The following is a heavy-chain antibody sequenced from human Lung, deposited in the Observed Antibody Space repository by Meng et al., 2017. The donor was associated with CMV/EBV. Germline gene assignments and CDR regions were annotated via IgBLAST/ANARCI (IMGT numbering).Heavy chain of an antibody. CDR1: GYTFTSYN. D-gene: IGHD6-13*01. CDR2: MNPNSGNT. CDR3: AREIAAAGPYYYYYAVDV. J-gene: IGHJ6*02. V-gene: IGHV1-8*01. Sequence: ASVKVSCKASGYTFTSYNINWVRQATGQGLEWMGWMNPNSGNTGSAQRFQGRVTLTRNTSISTAYMELSSLRSEDTAVYYCAREIAAAGPYYYYYAVDVWGQGATVTVSS.